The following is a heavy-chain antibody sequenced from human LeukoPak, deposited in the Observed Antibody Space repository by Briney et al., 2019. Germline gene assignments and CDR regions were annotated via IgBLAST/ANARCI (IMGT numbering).Heavy chain of an antibody. Sequence: GGSLRLSCAASGFTFSSYWMSWVRQAPGKGLEWVANIKQDGSEKYYVDSVKGRFTISRDNAKNSLYLQMNSLRAEDTAVYYCARDTLTYYYDSSGYYSWGQGTLVTVSS. J-gene: IGHJ4*02. CDR1: GFTFSSYW. CDR3: ARDTLTYYYDSSGYYS. CDR2: IKQDGSEK. V-gene: IGHV3-7*01. D-gene: IGHD3-22*01.